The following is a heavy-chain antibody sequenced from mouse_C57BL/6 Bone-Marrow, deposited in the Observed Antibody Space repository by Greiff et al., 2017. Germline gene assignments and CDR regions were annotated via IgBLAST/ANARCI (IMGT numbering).Heavy chain of an antibody. CDR2: IYPGSGNT. J-gene: IGHJ4*01. CDR3: ARGGAYHSNYGAIDY. CDR1: GYSFTSYY. D-gene: IGHD2-5*01. Sequence: QVQLQQSGPELVKPGASVKISCKASGYSFTSYYIHWVKQRPGQGLEWIGWIYPGSGNTKYNEKFKGKATLTADTSSSTAYMQLSSLTSEDSAVYYCARGGAYHSNYGAIDYWGQGTSVTVSS. V-gene: IGHV1-66*01.